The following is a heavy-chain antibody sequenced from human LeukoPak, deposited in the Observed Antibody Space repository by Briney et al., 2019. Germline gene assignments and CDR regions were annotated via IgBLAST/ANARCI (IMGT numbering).Heavy chain of an antibody. CDR1: GGSFSGYY. CDR2: INHSGST. D-gene: IGHD6-19*01. CDR3: ARSRRRQWLVQYYFDY. V-gene: IGHV4-34*01. Sequence: SETPSLTCAVYGGSFSGYYWSWIRQPPGKGLEWIGEINHSGSTNYSPSLKSRVTISVDTSKNQFSLKLSSVTAADTAVYYCARSRRRQWLVQYYFDYWGQGTLVTVSS. J-gene: IGHJ4*02.